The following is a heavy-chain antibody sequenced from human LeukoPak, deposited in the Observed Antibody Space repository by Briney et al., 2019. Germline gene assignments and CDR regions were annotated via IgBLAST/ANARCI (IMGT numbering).Heavy chain of an antibody. CDR2: IYHSGST. V-gene: IGHV4-30-2*01. CDR1: GGSISSGGYY. Sequence: SQTLSLTCTVSGGSISSGGYYWSWIRQPPGKGLEWIGYIYHSGSTYYNPSLKSRVTISVDRSKNQFSLKLSSVTAADTAVYFCARKGSSWYGSEDFQHWGQGTLVTVSS. J-gene: IGHJ1*01. CDR3: ARKGSSWYGSEDFQH. D-gene: IGHD6-13*01.